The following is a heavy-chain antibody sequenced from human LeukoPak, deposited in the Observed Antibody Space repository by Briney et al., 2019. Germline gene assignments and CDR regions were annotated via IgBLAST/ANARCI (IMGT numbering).Heavy chain of an antibody. CDR2: ISGCDDGT. D-gene: IGHD2-15*01. CDR3: AKSPVSSCRGSFCYPFDY. J-gene: IGHJ4*02. CDR1: GFTFSTYA. V-gene: IGHV3-23*01. Sequence: GGSLRLSCAASGFTFSTYAMSWVRQIPGKGLEWVSAISGCDDGTYYADSVKGRFTISRDNSRNTLYLQMNTLRAEDTAVYFCAKSPVSSCRGSFCYPFDYWGQGNLVTVSS.